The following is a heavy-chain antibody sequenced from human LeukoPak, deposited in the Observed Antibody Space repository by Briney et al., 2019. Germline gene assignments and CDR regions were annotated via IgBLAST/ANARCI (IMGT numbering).Heavy chain of an antibody. V-gene: IGHV1-69*04. D-gene: IGHD6-25*01. CDR2: IIPILGIA. Sequence: ASVKVSCKASGYTFTSYGISWVRQAPGQGLEWMGRIIPILGIANYAQKFQGRVTITADKSTSTAYMELSSLRSEDTAVYYCARSGSLRDFQYSWFDPWGQGTLVTVSS. CDR1: GYTFTSYG. CDR3: ARSGSLRDFQYSWFDP. J-gene: IGHJ5*02.